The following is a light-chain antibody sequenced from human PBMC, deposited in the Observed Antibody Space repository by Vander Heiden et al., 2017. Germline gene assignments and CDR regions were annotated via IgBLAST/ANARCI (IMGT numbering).Light chain of an antibody. CDR1: SRAVGVNNY. CDR2: DVS. CDR3: SSYTSTNTLEV. V-gene: IGLV2-14*01. J-gene: IGLJ1*01. Sequence: QSALTQPASVSGSPGQSITVSCTRSSRAVGVNNYVSWYQQHPGKAPKVIIYDVSNRPSGVSNRFSGSKSGNTASLTISRLQAEDEADYYCSSYTSTNTLEVFGSGTKVTVL.